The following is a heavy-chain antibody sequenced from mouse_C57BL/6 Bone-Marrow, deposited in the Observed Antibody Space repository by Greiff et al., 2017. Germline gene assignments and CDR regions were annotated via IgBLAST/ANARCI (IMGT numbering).Heavy chain of an antibody. CDR1: GFTFSSYG. V-gene: IGHV5-6*02. D-gene: IGHD1-1*01. CDR3: ARRGYYGSIFYWYFDV. CDR2: ISSGGSYT. J-gene: IGHJ1*03. Sequence: EVMLVESGGDLVKPGGSLKLSCAASGFTFSSYGMSWVRQTPDKRLEWVATISSGGSYTYYPDSVKGRFTISRDNAKNTLYLQMSSLKSDDTAMYYCARRGYYGSIFYWYFDVWGTGTTVTVSS.